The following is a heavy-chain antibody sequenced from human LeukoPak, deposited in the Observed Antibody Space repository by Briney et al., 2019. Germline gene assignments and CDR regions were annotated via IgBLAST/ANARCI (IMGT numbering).Heavy chain of an antibody. CDR2: IYHSGST. CDR1: GGSISSSNW. J-gene: IGHJ6*02. V-gene: IGHV4-4*02. CDR3: ARGYGTTVIKLYYGMDV. Sequence: PSGTLSLTCAVSGGSISSSNWWSWVRQPPGKGLEWIGEIYHSGSTNYNPSLKSRVTISVDKSKNQFSLKLSSVTAADTAVYYCARGYGTTVIKLYYGMDVWGQGTTVTVSS. D-gene: IGHD4-17*01.